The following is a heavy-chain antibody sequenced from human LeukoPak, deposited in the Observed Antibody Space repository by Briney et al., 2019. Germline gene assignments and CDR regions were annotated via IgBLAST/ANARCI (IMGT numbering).Heavy chain of an antibody. V-gene: IGHV3-23*01. CDR2: ISTTVGNT. J-gene: IGHJ5*02. CDR1: EFTFSTSA. D-gene: IGHD3-10*01. CDR3: TKRAEFGGFDP. Sequence: GGSLRLSCAASEFTFSTSAMSWVRQAPGKGLEWVSSISTTVGNTYYADSVKGRFTISRDNSNNTLYLQMNSLTAEDTAVYYCTKRAEFGGFDPWGQGTLVTVSS.